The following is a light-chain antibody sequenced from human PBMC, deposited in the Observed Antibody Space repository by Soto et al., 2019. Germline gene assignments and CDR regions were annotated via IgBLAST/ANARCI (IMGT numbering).Light chain of an antibody. J-gene: IGKJ2*01. Sequence: DIQMTQSPSTLSASVGDRVTITCRASQSISSWLAWYQQKPGKAPKLLIYDASSLESGVPSRFSGSGSGTEFTLTISSLQPDDFAVYYCQQYNNWPPHTFGQGTKLEIK. CDR1: QSISSW. CDR2: DAS. V-gene: IGKV1-5*01. CDR3: QQYNNWPPHT.